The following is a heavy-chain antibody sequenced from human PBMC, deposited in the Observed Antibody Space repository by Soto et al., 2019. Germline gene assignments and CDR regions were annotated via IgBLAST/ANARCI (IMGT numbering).Heavy chain of an antibody. Sequence: SETLSPTCTVSGGSISSSSYYWGWIRQPPGKGLEWIGSIYYSGSTYYNPSLKSRVTISVDTSKNQFPLKLSSVTAADTAVYYCAKVGLGFGELLYAFDIWGQGTMVTVSS. D-gene: IGHD3-10*01. V-gene: IGHV4-39*06. J-gene: IGHJ3*02. CDR3: AKVGLGFGELLYAFDI. CDR1: GGSISSSSYY. CDR2: IYYSGST.